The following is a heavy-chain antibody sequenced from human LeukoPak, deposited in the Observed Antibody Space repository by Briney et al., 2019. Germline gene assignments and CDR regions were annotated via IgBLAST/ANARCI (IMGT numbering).Heavy chain of an antibody. J-gene: IGHJ4*02. Sequence: ASETLSLTCTVSGGSVSGGNYYCSWIRQSPGKGLEWIGYIHYSGITVYNPSLKSRVTMSIDTSKNQFSLNLSSATAADTAVYYCTRTGSTGGYWGQGTLVTVSS. CDR2: IHYSGIT. CDR3: TRTGSTGGY. D-gene: IGHD1-7*01. CDR1: GGSVSGGNYY. V-gene: IGHV4-61*01.